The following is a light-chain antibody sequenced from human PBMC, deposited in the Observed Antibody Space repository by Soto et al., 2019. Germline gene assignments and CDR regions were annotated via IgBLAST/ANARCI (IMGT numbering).Light chain of an antibody. CDR1: QSISSNY. CDR3: QQYGSSPWT. CDR2: GSS. V-gene: IGKV3-20*01. J-gene: IGKJ1*01. Sequence: EIVLTQSPGTLSLSPGERATLSCWASQSISSNYLAWYQQKPGQPPRLLISGSSIRATGIPDRFSGSGSGTDFTLTISRLEPEDFAVYYCQQYGSSPWTFGQGTKVDIK.